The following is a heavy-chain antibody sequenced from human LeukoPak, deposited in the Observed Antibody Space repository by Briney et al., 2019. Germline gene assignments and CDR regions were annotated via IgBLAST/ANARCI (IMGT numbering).Heavy chain of an antibody. V-gene: IGHV3-23*05. CDR1: GFTFSSYA. CDR2: IDKSGRSI. J-gene: IGHJ4*02. CDR3: ASRSPDSSSGFGY. Sequence: GGSLRLSCAASGFTFSSYAMSWVRQAAEKGLEWVSAIDKSGRSIYYTDSVKGRFAISRDNSKNTLYLQMNSLRADDTGVYYCASRSPDSSSGFGYWGQGTLVTASP. D-gene: IGHD6-6*01.